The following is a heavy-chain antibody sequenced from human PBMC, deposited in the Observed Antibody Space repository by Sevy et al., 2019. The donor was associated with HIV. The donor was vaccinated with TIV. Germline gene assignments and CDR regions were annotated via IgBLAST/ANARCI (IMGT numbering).Heavy chain of an antibody. CDR3: ATGEGNIWNFDY. J-gene: IGHJ4*02. CDR2: FDQEDGEI. D-gene: IGHD1-20*01. V-gene: IGHV1-24*01. Sequence: ASVKVSCKVSGYTLTELSMHWVRQPPGRGLEWVGGFDQEDGEIVYAQKFQGRVTMTEDTSTHTAYMDLSSLRSDDTAVYYCATGEGNIWNFDYWGQGTVVTVSS. CDR1: GYTLTELS.